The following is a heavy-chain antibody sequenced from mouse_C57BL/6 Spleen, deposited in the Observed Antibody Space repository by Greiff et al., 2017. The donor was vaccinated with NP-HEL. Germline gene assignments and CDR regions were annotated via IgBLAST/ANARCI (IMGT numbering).Heavy chain of an antibody. CDR1: GYSITSGYD. J-gene: IGHJ3*01. V-gene: IGHV3-1*01. D-gene: IGHD2-1*01. Sequence: EVKLQESGPGMVKPSQSLSLTCTVTGYSITSGYDWHWIRHFPGNKLEWMGYISYSGSTNYNPSLKSRISITHDTSKNHFFLKLNSVTTEDTATYYCARDGGNYGFAYWGQGTLVTVSA. CDR3: ARDGGNYGFAY. CDR2: ISYSGST.